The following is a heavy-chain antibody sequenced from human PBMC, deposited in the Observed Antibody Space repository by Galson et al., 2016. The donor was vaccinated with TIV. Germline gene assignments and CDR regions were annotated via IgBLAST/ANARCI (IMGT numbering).Heavy chain of an antibody. CDR3: AQAVYYDSTAYYLHY. CDR2: INPNSGDT. Sequence: SVKVSCKASGYIFIAYYIHWVQQARGHGLEWMGRINPNSGDTNSAQKFQGRVTMTRDTSIRTAYLEVSRLTSDDTAVYFCAQAVYYDSTAYYLHYWGQGTLVTVSS. CDR1: GYIFIAYY. V-gene: IGHV1-2*06. J-gene: IGHJ1*01. D-gene: IGHD3-22*01.